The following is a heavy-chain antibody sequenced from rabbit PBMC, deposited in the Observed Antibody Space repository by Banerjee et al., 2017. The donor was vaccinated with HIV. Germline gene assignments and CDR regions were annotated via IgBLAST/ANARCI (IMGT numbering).Heavy chain of an antibody. CDR2: IDTGRNGRT. Sequence: QSLEESGGDLVKPGASLTLTCKASGIDFSSYYYMCWVRQAPGKGLELIACIDTGRNGRTDYASWAKGRFTISKTSSTTVTLQMTSLTAADTATYFCAINYAADTACDLWGPGTLVTVS. D-gene: IGHD4-2*01. CDR1: GIDFSSYYY. V-gene: IGHV1S40*01. J-gene: IGHJ4*01. CDR3: AINYAADTACDL.